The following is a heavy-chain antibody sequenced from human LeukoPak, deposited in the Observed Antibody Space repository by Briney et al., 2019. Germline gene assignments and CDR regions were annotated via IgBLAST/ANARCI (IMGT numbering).Heavy chain of an antibody. V-gene: IGHV4-34*01. J-gene: IGHJ1*01. CDR1: GGSFSGFY. D-gene: IGHD3-22*01. CDR2: INYSGNT. CDR3: ARGGYYDSSGYSAAAYFQH. Sequence: PSETLSLTCAVYGGSFSGFYWSWVRQSPGKGLEWIAEINYSGNTNYNPSLKSRVTILIDTSKNQFSLKLNSLTAADTAMYFCARGGYYDSSGYSAAAYFQHWGQGTLVTVSS.